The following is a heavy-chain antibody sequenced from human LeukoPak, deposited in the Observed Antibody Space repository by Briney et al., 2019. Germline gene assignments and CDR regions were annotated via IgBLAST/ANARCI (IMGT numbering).Heavy chain of an antibody. CDR3: ARDLSVYNWNPSRPRWFDP. V-gene: IGHV1-69*05. CDR2: IVPIFGTT. Sequence: SVKVSCKASGGTFTSYSVSWVRQAPGHGLEWMGGIVPIFGTTNYAEKFKGRVTMTTDESTTIVYMELSSLRSEDTAVYYCARDLSVYNWNPSRPRWFDPWGQGTLVTVSS. J-gene: IGHJ5*02. CDR1: GGTFTSYS. D-gene: IGHD1-1*01.